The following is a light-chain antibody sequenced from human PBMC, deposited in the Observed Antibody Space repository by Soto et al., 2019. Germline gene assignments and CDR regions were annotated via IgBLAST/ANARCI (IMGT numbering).Light chain of an antibody. CDR2: XXX. CDR3: SSYTRSSTSYV. J-gene: IGLJ1*01. V-gene: IGLV2-14*01. Sequence: VLSQPASVSGSPGQSITISCTGTSSDVGGYNYVSSYQQHPGKAXILMIYXXXXLPSRVSNRSSDSKSGNSASLTISGLQAEDEADYYCSSYTRSSTSYVFGTGTKVTVL. CDR1: SSDVGGYNY.